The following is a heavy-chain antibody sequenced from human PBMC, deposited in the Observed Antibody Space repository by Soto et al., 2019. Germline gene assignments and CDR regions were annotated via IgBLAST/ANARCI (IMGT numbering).Heavy chain of an antibody. CDR1: GFIFNSHN. CDR3: ARLVASEAGYGMDA. CDR2: ITGSSSSI. Sequence: EVQLVESGGGLVKPEGSLRLSCAASGFIFNSHNMNWVRQAPGKGLEWVASITGSSSSIFYADSLKGRFTISRDNANNSLYLQMNNLRAEDTAVYYCARLVASEAGYGMDAWGQGTTVTVSS. J-gene: IGHJ6*02. D-gene: IGHD5-12*01. V-gene: IGHV3-21*01.